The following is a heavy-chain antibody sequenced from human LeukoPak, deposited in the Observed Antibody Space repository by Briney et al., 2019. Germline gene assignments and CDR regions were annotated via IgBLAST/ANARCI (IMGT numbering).Heavy chain of an antibody. Sequence: GGSLRLSCAASGFTFSSYAFTWVRQAPGKGLEWDSVIYAGGGTVYADSVKGRFTISRDNSKNMVYLQMNSLRTEDSAVYYCARDRAGTQSWVEFDLWGQGTLVTVSS. V-gene: IGHV3-66*02. CDR2: IYAGGGT. CDR3: ARDRAGTQSWVEFDL. D-gene: IGHD3-10*01. J-gene: IGHJ5*02. CDR1: GFTFSSYA.